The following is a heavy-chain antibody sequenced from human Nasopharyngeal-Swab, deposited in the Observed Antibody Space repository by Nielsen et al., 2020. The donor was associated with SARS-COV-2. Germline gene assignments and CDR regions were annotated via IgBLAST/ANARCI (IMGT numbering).Heavy chain of an antibody. CDR3: ARDRWFGEFLSFDY. Sequence: VRQAPGKGLEWVSSISSSSYIYYADSVEGRFTISRDNAKNSLYLQMNSLRAEDTAVYYCARDRWFGEFLSFDYWGQGTLVTVSS. CDR2: ISSSSYI. D-gene: IGHD3-10*01. J-gene: IGHJ4*02. V-gene: IGHV3-69-1*01.